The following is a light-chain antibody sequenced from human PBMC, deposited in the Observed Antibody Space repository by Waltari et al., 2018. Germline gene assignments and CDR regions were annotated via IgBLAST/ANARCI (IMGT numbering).Light chain of an antibody. J-gene: IGKJ5*01. CDR2: GAS. CDR1: QGIISY. CDR3: QQANSFPST. Sequence: DIQLTQSPSFLSASVGDRVTITCRASQGIISYLAWYQQKPGKAPKVLIYGASTLQRGVPSRFSGSGSGTEFTLTISSLQPEDFATYYCQQANSFPSTFGQGTRLEIK. V-gene: IGKV1-9*01.